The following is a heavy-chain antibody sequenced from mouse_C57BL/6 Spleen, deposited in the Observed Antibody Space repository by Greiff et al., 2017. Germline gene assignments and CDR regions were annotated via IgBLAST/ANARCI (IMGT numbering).Heavy chain of an antibody. V-gene: IGHV1-50*01. D-gene: IGHD2-4*01. J-gene: IGHJ4*01. Sequence: QVQLQQPGAELVKPGASVKLSCKASGYTFTSYWMQWVKPRPGQGLEWIGEIDPSDSYTNYNQKFKGKATLTVDTSSSTAYMQLSSLTSEDSAVYYCARGGLRYAMDYWGQGTSVTVSS. CDR3: ARGGLRYAMDY. CDR1: GYTFTSYW. CDR2: IDPSDSYT.